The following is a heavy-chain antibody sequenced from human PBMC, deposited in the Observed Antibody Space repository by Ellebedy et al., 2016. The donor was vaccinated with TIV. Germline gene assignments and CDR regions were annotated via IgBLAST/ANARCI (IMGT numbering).Heavy chain of an antibody. V-gene: IGHV1-2*05. CDR1: GYTFSGYY. CDR2: TKPDSGDT. D-gene: IGHD6-13*01. J-gene: IGHJ2*01. CDR3: ATEAAADPDWYFDL. Sequence: AASVKVSCKASGYTFSGYYIHWVRQAPGQGLQWMGRTKPDSGDTRYAQEFQGRVTMTSDTSINTAYMELSSLKSDDTVIYYCATEAAADPDWYFDLWGRGTLVTVSS.